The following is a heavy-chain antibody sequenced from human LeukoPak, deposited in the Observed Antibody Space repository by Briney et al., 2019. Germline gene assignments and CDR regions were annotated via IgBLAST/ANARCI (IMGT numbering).Heavy chain of an antibody. D-gene: IGHD3-3*01. CDR1: GDTFTRNW. V-gene: IGHV1-46*01. CDR3: ARVPRLRSGYYTDYYYYMDV. Sequence: ASVKVSCKTSGDTFTRNWMHWIRQGPGQGLEWMGVINPTGDYTMYAQKFQGRVTITTDESTSTAYMELSSLRSEDTAVYYCARVPRLRSGYYTDYYYYMDVWGKGTTVTVSS. J-gene: IGHJ6*03. CDR2: INPTGDYT.